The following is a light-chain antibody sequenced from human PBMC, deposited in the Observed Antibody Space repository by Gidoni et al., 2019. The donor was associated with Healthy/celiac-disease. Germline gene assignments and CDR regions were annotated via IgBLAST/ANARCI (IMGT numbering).Light chain of an antibody. CDR2: GAS. CDR1: QSVRSN. J-gene: IGKJ4*01. V-gene: IGKV3-15*01. Sequence: ERVMTQSSATLSVSPGERATLSCRARQSVRSNLAWYQQKPGQAPRLLIYGASTRATGTPARFSGSGSGTEFTLTISSLQSEDFAVYYCQQYNNWPPLTFGGGTKVEIK. CDR3: QQYNNWPPLT.